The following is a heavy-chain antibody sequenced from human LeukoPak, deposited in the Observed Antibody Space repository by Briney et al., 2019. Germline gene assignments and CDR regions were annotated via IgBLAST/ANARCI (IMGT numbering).Heavy chain of an antibody. CDR2: ISYSGST. J-gene: IGHJ3*02. CDR3: ARSTVGATRAFDI. Sequence: SETLSPTCTVSGGSISSYYWSWIRQPPGKGLEWIGYISYSGSTNYNPSLKSRVTISVDTSKNQFSLKLSSVTAADTAVYYCARSTVGATRAFDIWSQGTMVTVSS. CDR1: GGSISSYY. V-gene: IGHV4-59*01. D-gene: IGHD1-26*01.